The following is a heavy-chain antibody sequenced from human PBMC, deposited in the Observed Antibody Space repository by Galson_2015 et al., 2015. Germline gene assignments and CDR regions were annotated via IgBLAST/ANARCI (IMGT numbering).Heavy chain of an antibody. D-gene: IGHD2-15*01. J-gene: IGHJ6*02. CDR2: ISSSSSTI. CDR3: ARDSGCGGSCYSEDDYYGMDV. CDR1: GFTFSSYS. Sequence: SLRLSCAASGFTFSSYSMNWVRQAPGKGLEWVSYISSSSSTIYYADSVKGRFTISRDNAKNSLYLQMNSLRDEDTAVYYCARDSGCGGSCYSEDDYYGMDVWGQGTTVTVS. V-gene: IGHV3-48*02.